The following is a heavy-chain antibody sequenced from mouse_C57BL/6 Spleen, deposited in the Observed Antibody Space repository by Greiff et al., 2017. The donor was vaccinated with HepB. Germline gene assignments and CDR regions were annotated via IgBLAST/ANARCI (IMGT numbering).Heavy chain of an antibody. Sequence: VQLVESGAELVRPGASVTLSCKASGYTFTDYEMHWVKQTPVHGLEWIGAIDPETGGTAYNQKFKGKAILTADKSSSTAYMELRSLTSEDSAVYYCTRSYYGSSYEDYWGQGTTLTVSS. CDR1: GYTFTDYE. D-gene: IGHD1-1*01. CDR3: TRSYYGSSYEDY. V-gene: IGHV1-15*01. CDR2: IDPETGGT. J-gene: IGHJ2*01.